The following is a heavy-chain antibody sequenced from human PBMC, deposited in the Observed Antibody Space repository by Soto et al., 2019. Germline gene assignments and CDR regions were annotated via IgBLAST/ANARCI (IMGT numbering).Heavy chain of an antibody. CDR2: IYYSGST. J-gene: IGHJ4*02. CDR1: GGSISSYY. Sequence: SETLSLTCTVSGGSISSYYWSWIRQPPGKGLEWIGYIYYSGSTNYNPSLKSRVTISVDTSKNQFSLKLSSVTAADTAVYFCAGGFGSGHYDYWGQGTLVTVSS. D-gene: IGHD3-10*01. CDR3: AGGFGSGHYDY. V-gene: IGHV4-59*08.